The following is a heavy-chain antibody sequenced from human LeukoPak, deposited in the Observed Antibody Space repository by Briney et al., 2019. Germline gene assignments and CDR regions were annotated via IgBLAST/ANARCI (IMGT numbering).Heavy chain of an antibody. CDR1: GGTFSSYA. D-gene: IGHD3-16*02. Sequence: ASVKVSCKASGGTFSSYAISWVRQAPGQGLEWMGGIIPIFGTANYAQKFQGRVTITADKSTSTAYMELSSLRSEDTAVYYCARQDDYVWGSYRYWGQGTLVTVSS. CDR2: IIPIFGTA. CDR3: ARQDDYVWGSYRY. J-gene: IGHJ4*02. V-gene: IGHV1-69*06.